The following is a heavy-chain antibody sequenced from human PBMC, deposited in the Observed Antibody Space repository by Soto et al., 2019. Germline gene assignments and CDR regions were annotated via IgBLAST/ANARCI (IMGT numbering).Heavy chain of an antibody. V-gene: IGHV4-39*01. D-gene: IGHD2-21*02. CDR1: GGSISSSSYY. J-gene: IGHJ5*02. CDR2: IYYSGST. Sequence: SETLSLTCTVSGGSISSSSYYWGWIRQPPGKGLEWIGSIYYSGSTYYNPSLKSRVTISVDTSKNQFSLKLSSVTAADTAVYYCARHSRMVVVTAMTYTYNWFDPWGQGTLVTVSS. CDR3: ARHSRMVVVTAMTYTYNWFDP.